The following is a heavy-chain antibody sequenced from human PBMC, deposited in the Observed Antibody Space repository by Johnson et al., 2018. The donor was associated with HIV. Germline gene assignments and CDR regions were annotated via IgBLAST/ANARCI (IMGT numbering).Heavy chain of an antibody. D-gene: IGHD5-18*01. CDR3: ARAYSYGAFDI. J-gene: IGHJ3*02. Sequence: VQLVESGGGLVQPGGSLRLSCAASGFTFSSYAMSWVRQAPGKGLEWVSAISWNADSIGYGDSVKGRFTISRDNSKNTLYFQMNSLRAEDTAVYYCARAYSYGAFDIWGQGTMVTVSS. CDR1: GFTFSSYA. V-gene: IGHV3-23*04. CDR2: ISWNADSI.